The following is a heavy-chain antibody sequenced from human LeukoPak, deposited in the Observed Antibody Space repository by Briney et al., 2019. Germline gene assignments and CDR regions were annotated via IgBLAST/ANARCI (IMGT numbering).Heavy chain of an antibody. Sequence: GGSLRLSCAASGFSFSTYAMHWVRQAPGKGLEWVAVISDVGKYKYYADSVEGRFTISRDNAKNTLALQMDSLRAEDTAVYHCARRRPNVNRGVTGPPDYWGQGTLVTVSS. V-gene: IGHV3-30*04. CDR2: ISDVGKYK. D-gene: IGHD3-10*01. J-gene: IGHJ4*02. CDR1: GFSFSTYA. CDR3: ARRRPNVNRGVTGPPDY.